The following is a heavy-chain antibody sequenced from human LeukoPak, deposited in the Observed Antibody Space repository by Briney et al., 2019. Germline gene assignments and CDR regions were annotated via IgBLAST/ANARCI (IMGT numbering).Heavy chain of an antibody. CDR3: ARHAGKQWLPRFDY. CDR1: GGSFSGYY. Sequence: PSETLSLTCAVYGGSFSGYYWSWIRQPPGKGLEWIGEINHSGSTNYNPSLKSRVTISVDTSKNQFSLKLSSVTAADTAVYYCARHAGKQWLPRFDYWGQGTLVTVSS. CDR2: INHSGST. V-gene: IGHV4-34*01. J-gene: IGHJ4*02. D-gene: IGHD6-19*01.